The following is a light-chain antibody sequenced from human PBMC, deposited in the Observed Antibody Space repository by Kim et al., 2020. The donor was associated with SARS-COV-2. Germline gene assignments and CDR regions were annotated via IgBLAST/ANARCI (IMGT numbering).Light chain of an antibody. CDR1: SSNIGAGYD. CDR2: RNN. V-gene: IGLV1-40*01. CDR3: QSYDSSLNVVV. Sequence: QSVLTQPPSVSGAPGQRVTISCTGSSSNIGAGYDVHWYRQLPGTAPKLLIYRNNNRPSGVPDRFSGSKSGTSASLAINGLQAEDEADYYCQSYDSSLNVVVFGGGTKLTVL. J-gene: IGLJ2*01.